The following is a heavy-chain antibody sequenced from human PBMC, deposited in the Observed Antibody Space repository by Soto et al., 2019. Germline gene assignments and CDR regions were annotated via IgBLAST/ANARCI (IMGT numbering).Heavy chain of an antibody. Sequence: QVQLQESGPGLVKPSETLTLTCTVSGGSVNHYYWSWIRQPPGKGLDLIGYIYYTGITDYNPSLTSRVTISVDTSKNQLSRKLNSVTAADTAVYYCARWNEGLDYWGQGTLVTVSS. CDR2: IYYTGIT. D-gene: IGHD1-1*01. J-gene: IGHJ4*02. V-gene: IGHV4-59*02. CDR3: ARWNEGLDY. CDR1: GGSVNHYY.